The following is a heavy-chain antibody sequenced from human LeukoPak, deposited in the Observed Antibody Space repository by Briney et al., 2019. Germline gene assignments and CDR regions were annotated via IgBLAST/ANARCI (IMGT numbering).Heavy chain of an antibody. V-gene: IGHV1-2*02. CDR1: GYTFTGYY. Sequence: ASVKVSCKASGYTFTGYYMHWVRQAPGQGLEWMGCINPNSGGTNYAQKFQGRVTMTRDTSISTAYMELSRLRSDDTAVYYCARDYCSSTSCYMGGYYYMDVWGKGTTVTVSS. J-gene: IGHJ6*03. CDR3: ARDYCSSTSCYMGGYYYMDV. D-gene: IGHD2-2*02. CDR2: INPNSGGT.